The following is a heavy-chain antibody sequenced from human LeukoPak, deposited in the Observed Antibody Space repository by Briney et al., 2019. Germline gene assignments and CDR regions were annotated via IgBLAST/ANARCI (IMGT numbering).Heavy chain of an antibody. D-gene: IGHD4-23*01. CDR3: ARIPSVVTPFDI. Sequence: PSETLSLTCAVSGGSISSSNWWSWIRQPPGKGLEWIGEIYHSGSTNYNPSLKSRVTISVDTSKNQFSLKLSSVTAADTAVYYCARIPSVVTPFDIWGQGTMVTVSS. J-gene: IGHJ3*02. CDR2: IYHSGST. CDR1: GGSISSSNW. V-gene: IGHV4-4*02.